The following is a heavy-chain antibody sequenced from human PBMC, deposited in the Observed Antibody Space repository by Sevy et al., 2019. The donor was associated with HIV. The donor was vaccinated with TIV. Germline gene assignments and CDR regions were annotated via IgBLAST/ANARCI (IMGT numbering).Heavy chain of an antibody. Sequence: SETLSLTCTVSGGSTNFYYWNWIRQPPGKGLEWIGHIYYSGSTVYNPSLESRVTISVDTSKRQFSLKMTSVTAADTAIYYCARDQGTSGPRFPCYWGQGALVTVSS. J-gene: IGHJ4*02. CDR3: ARDQGTSGPRFPCY. D-gene: IGHD2-8*01. V-gene: IGHV4-59*01. CDR1: GGSTNFYY. CDR2: IYYSGST.